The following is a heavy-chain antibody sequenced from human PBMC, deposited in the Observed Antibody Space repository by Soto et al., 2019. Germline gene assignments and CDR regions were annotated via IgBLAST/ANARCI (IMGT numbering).Heavy chain of an antibody. CDR2: VYYSGST. V-gene: IGHV4-39*01. CDR1: GGSVSSSSYY. Sequence: SETLSLTCTVSGGSVSSSSYYWGWVRQPPGKGLEWIGSVYYSGSTYYNPSLESRVTISVDKSKNQFSLKLMSLSAADTAVYYCGRLXGLATISYYFDXWGQGALVTVSS. J-gene: IGHJ4*02. CDR3: GRLXGLATISYYFDX. D-gene: IGHD3-9*01.